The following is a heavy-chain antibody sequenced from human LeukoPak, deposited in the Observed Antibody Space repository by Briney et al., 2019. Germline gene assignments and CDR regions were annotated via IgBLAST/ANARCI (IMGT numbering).Heavy chain of an antibody. J-gene: IGHJ4*02. Sequence: GGSLRLSCAASGFTFRSYGMHWVRQAPGKGLEWVAFIRYDGNNKYYADSVKGRFTISRDNSKNTVYLQMNSLRAEDTAVYYCAKDPTHYRVWDYYETIGLSYWGQGTLVTVSS. CDR1: GFTFRSYG. V-gene: IGHV3-30*02. CDR3: AKDPTHYRVWDYYETIGLSY. D-gene: IGHD3-22*01. CDR2: IRYDGNNK.